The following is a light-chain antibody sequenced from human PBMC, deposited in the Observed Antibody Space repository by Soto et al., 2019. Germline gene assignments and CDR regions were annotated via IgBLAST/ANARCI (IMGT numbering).Light chain of an antibody. CDR2: RAY. CDR3: QQYHNWPPLAYT. Sequence: EIVMTQSPATLSVSPGERATLSCRASQSVSSNLAWYQQKPGQAPRFLIYRAYTRATGIPARLSGSGSGTEFTLIIIVLQSEDLTVYYWQQYHNWPPLAYTFGQGTKLEIK. V-gene: IGKV3-15*01. J-gene: IGKJ2*01. CDR1: QSVSSN.